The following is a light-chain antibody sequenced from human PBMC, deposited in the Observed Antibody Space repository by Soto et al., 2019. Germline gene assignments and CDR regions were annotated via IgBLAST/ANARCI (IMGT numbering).Light chain of an antibody. CDR2: AAS. CDR3: LHDYDYPLT. CDR1: QGIRND. Sequence: AIQMTQSPSSLSASVGDRVTITCRASQGIRNDLGWYQQKPGKAPKLLIYAASTLQSGVPLRFSGSGSDTDFTLTIGSLQPEDFATYYCLHDYDYPLTFGGGTKLEIK. J-gene: IGKJ4*01. V-gene: IGKV1-6*01.